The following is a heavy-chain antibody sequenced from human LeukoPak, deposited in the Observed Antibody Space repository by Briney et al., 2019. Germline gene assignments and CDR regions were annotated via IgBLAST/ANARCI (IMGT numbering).Heavy chain of an antibody. CDR3: ARDKGLRWFDP. CDR1: GYTFTSYG. CDR2: ISGYNGNT. J-gene: IGHJ5*02. V-gene: IGHV1-18*01. Sequence: ASVKVSCKASGYTFTSYGISWVRQAPGQGLEWMGWISGYNGNTNYAQKVQGRVNMTTDTSTSTAYMELRSLRSDDTAVYYCARDKGLRWFDPWGQGTLVTVSS. D-gene: IGHD3-16*01.